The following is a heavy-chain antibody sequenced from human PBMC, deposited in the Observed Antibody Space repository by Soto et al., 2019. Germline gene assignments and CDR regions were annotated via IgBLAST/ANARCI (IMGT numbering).Heavy chain of an antibody. CDR3: VAYTSSPGRHFDY. CDR2: IYPGDSDT. D-gene: IGHD6-6*01. Sequence: PGESLKISCKGSGYSFTSYWIGWVRQMPGKGLEWMGIIYPGDSDTRYSPSFQGQVTISADKSISTAYLQWSSLKASDTAMYYCVAYTSSPGRHFDYWGQGTLVTVSS. V-gene: IGHV5-51*01. J-gene: IGHJ4*02. CDR1: GYSFTSYW.